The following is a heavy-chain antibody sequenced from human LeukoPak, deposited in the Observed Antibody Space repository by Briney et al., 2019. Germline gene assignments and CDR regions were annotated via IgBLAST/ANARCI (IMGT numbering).Heavy chain of an antibody. V-gene: IGHV3-23*01. CDR3: ATPLGYCSSTSCLTRGYFDY. J-gene: IGHJ4*02. Sequence: GGSLRLSCAASGFTFSSYAMSWVRQAPGKGLEWVSAISGSGGSTYYADSVKGRFTISRDNSKNTLYLQMNSLRAEDTAVYYCATPLGYCSSTSCLTRGYFDYWGQGTLVTVSS. D-gene: IGHD2-2*01. CDR2: ISGSGGST. CDR1: GFTFSSYA.